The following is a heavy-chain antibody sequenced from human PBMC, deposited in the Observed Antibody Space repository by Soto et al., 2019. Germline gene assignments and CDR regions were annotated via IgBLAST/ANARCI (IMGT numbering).Heavy chain of an antibody. CDR2: IIPIFGTA. D-gene: IGHD6-6*01. V-gene: IGHV1-69*06. CDR1: GGTFSSYA. CDR3: ARAASYSSSSDHYYYGMDV. J-gene: IGHJ6*02. Sequence: QVQLVQSGAEVKKPGSSVKVSCKASGGTFSSYAISWVRQAPGQGLEWMGGIIPIFGTANYAQKFQGRVTITADKSTSTAYMELSSLRSEDTAVYYCARAASYSSSSDHYYYGMDVWGQGTTVTVSS.